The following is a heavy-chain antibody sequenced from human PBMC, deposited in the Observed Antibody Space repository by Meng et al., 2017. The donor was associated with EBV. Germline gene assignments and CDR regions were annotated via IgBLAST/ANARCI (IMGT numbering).Heavy chain of an antibody. CDR2: INVGVGYT. D-gene: IGHD2-21*01. V-gene: IGHV1-3*01. J-gene: IGHJ4*02. Sequence: QVQRVEPGAGVKNPGASVKVSCKASGYAFTSYILHWVRQAPGQRLEWMGWINVGVGYTKYSQKFQGRVTISSDTSATTGYMELSSLRSEDTAVYYCVRGPPVGVPGPGDYWGQGTLVTVSS. CDR1: GYAFTSYI. CDR3: VRGPPVGVPGPGDY.